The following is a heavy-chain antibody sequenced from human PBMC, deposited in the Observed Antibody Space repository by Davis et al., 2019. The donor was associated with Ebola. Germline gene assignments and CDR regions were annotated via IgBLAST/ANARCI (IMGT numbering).Heavy chain of an antibody. Sequence: PGGSLRLSCVGSGFAFSNYEMTWVRQAPGKGLEWISYISKTGININYADSVKGRFTISRDNAKNSLYLQMSGLTVDDTAVYYCAKLQGDPHYFYAMDVWGQGTTVTVSS. CDR2: ISKTGINI. CDR1: GFAFSNYE. D-gene: IGHD2-21*01. CDR3: AKLQGDPHYFYAMDV. J-gene: IGHJ6*02. V-gene: IGHV3-48*03.